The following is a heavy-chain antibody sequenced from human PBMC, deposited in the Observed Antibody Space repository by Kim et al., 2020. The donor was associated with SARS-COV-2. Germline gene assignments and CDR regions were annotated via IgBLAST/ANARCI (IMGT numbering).Heavy chain of an antibody. D-gene: IGHD3-10*01. J-gene: IGHJ6*02. V-gene: IGHV3-30-3*01. Sequence: GGSLRLSCAASGFTFSSYAMHWVRQAPGKGLEWVAVISYDGSNKYYADSVKGRFTISRDNSKNTLYLQMNSLRAEDTAVYYCARATSGSYYYGMDVWGQGTTVTASS. CDR2: ISYDGSNK. CDR1: GFTFSSYA. CDR3: ARATSGSYYYGMDV.